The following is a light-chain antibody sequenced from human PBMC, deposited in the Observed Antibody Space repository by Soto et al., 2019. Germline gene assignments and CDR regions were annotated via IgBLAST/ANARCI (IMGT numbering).Light chain of an antibody. CDR1: QSISSW. CDR3: QQYNHYSSWT. Sequence: DIQMTQSPSTLSASVGDRVTITCRASQSISSWLAWYQQKPGKAPKLLIYDASSLESGVPSRFSGSGSGTEFTLTISSLQPDDFATYYCQQYNHYSSWTFGQGTKVEIK. V-gene: IGKV1-5*01. CDR2: DAS. J-gene: IGKJ1*01.